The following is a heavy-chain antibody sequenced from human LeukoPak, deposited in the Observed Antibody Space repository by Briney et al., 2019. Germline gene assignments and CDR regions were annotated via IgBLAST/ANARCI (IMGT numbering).Heavy chain of an antibody. D-gene: IGHD6-13*01. CDR2: INSDGSST. CDR1: RFTFSSYW. CDR3: ARVAYGSTWYVDY. V-gene: IGHV3-74*01. J-gene: IGHJ4*02. Sequence: GGSLRLSCAASRFTFSSYWMHWVRQVPGKGLVWVSRINSDGSSTSYADSVKGRFTISRDNAKNTLYLQMNSLRAEGTAVYYCARVAYGSTWYVDYWGQGTLVTVSS.